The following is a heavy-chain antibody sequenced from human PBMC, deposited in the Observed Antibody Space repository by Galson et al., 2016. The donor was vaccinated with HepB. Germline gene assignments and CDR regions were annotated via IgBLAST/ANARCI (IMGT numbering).Heavy chain of an antibody. J-gene: IGHJ4*02. CDR2: INHSGIT. V-gene: IGHV4-34*01. CDR3: ARYLSRYSSSWFLVPGRNYLDY. D-gene: IGHD6-13*01. CDR1: GGSFSGYY. Sequence: SETLSLTCAVYGGSFSGYYWSWIRQPPGMGLEWIGEINHSGITNYNPYLKSRVTISVDTSKNQFSLKLSSVTAADTALYYCARYLSRYSSSWFLVPGRNYLDYWGQGTLVTVSS.